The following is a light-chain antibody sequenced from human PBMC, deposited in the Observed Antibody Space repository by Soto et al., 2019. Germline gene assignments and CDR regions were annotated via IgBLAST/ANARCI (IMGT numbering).Light chain of an antibody. J-gene: IGKJ3*01. Sequence: DIQMTQSPSTLSASVGDRVTITCRASQSISSWLAWYQQKPGKAPKLLIYKASSLESGVPSRFSGSGSGTEFTLTISSLQPDDFATYYCQQYNSYSPETFGPGTKVDI. CDR1: QSISSW. V-gene: IGKV1-5*03. CDR3: QQYNSYSPET. CDR2: KAS.